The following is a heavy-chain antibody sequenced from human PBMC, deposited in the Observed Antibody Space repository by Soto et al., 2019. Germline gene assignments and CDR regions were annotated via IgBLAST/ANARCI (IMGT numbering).Heavy chain of an antibody. CDR1: GGSISSGDYY. V-gene: IGHV4-30-4*01. CDR3: GREGGDNWFDP. J-gene: IGHJ5*02. D-gene: IGHD3-16*01. CDR2: IYYSGST. Sequence: PSETLSLTYTVSGGSISSGDYYSSWIRQPPRKGLEWIGYIYYSGSTFYNPSLKTPVTISLDTSKFQFSLKLSSVTAADTAVYHCGREGGDNWFDPWGQGTLVTVSS.